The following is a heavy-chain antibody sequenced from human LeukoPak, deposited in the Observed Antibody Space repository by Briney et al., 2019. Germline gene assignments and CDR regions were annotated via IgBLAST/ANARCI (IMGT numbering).Heavy chain of an antibody. V-gene: IGHV4-34*01. CDR2: INHSGST. CDR1: GGSFSGYY. CDR3: ARELAQNAFDI. J-gene: IGHJ3*02. D-gene: IGHD1-7*01. Sequence: SETLSLTCAVYGGSFSGYYWSWIRQPPGKGLEWIGEINHSGSTNYNPSLKSRVTISVDTSKNQFSLKLSSVTAADTAAYYCARELAQNAFDIWGQGTMVTVSS.